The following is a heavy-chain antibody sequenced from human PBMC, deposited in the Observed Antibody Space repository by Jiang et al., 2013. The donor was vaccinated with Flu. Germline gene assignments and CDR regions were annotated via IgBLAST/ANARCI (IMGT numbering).Heavy chain of an antibody. V-gene: IGHV4-34*01. J-gene: IGHJ5*02. CDR2: INHSGST. CDR1: GGSFSGYY. Sequence: LKPSETLSLTCAVYGGSFSGYYWSWIRQPPGKGLEWIGEINHSGSTNYNPSLKSRVTISVDTSKNQFSLKLSSVTAADTAVYYCARQPIAAAGIGWSHWFDPWGQGTLVTVSS. CDR3: ARQPIAAAGIGWSHWFDP. D-gene: IGHD6-13*01.